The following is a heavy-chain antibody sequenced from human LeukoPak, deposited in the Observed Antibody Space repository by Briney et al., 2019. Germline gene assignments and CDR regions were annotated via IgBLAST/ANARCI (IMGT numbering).Heavy chain of an antibody. CDR1: GDSVSSNSAA. D-gene: IGHD6-13*01. J-gene: IGHJ5*02. CDR2: TYYRSKWYN. V-gene: IGHV6-1*01. CDR3: AAGYSSSWYGGHWFDP. Sequence: SQTLSLTCAISGDSVSSNSAAWNWIRQSPSRGLEWLGSTYYRSKWYNDYAVSVKSRITINPDTSKNQFSLQLNSVTPEDTAVYYCAAGYSSSWYGGHWFDPWGQGTLVTVSS.